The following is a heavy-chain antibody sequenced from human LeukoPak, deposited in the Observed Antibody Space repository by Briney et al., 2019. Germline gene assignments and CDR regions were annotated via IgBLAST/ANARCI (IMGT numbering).Heavy chain of an antibody. CDR2: ISSSSSYI. D-gene: IGHD5-24*01. V-gene: IGHV3-21*01. CDR1: GFTFSSYS. J-gene: IGHJ4*02. CDR3: AREGGRGWLQRAGFDY. Sequence: GGSLRLSCAASGFTFSSYSMNWVRQAPGKGLEWVSSISSSSSYIYYADSVKGGFTISRDNAKNSLYLQMNSLRAEDTAVYYCAREGGRGWLQRAGFDYWGQGTLVTVSS.